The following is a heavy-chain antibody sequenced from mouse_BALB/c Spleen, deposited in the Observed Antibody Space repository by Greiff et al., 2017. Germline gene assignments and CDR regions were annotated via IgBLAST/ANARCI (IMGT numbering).Heavy chain of an antibody. J-gene: IGHJ4*01. V-gene: IGHV1-7*01. D-gene: IGHD2-2*01. CDR2: INPSTGYT. CDR1: GYTFTSYW. CDR3: ARGGYDGPYAMDY. Sequence: QVQLKESGAELAKPGASVKMSCKASGYTFTSYWMHWVKQRPGQGLEWIGYINPSTGYTEYNQKFKDKATLTVDKSSSTAYMQLSSPTSEDSAVYYGARGGYDGPYAMDYWGQGTSVTVSS.